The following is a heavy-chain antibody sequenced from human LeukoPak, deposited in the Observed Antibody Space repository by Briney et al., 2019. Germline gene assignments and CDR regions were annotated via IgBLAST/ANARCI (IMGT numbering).Heavy chain of an antibody. Sequence: ASVKVSCKASGYTFTSYYIHWVRQAPGQGLEWMGIINPSGGNTVYAQKFQGRFTMTRDTSTSTVYMELSSLRSEDTAVYFCASGPLVGATTGTAFDIWGQGTMVTVS. CDR3: ASGPLVGATTGTAFDI. CDR1: GYTFTSYY. CDR2: INPSGGNT. V-gene: IGHV1-46*01. J-gene: IGHJ3*02. D-gene: IGHD1-26*01.